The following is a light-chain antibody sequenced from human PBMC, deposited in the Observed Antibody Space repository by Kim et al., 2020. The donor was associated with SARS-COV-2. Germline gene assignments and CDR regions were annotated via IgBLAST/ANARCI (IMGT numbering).Light chain of an antibody. CDR3: QQYNSWPLT. V-gene: IGKV3-15*01. CDR2: GAS. CDR1: QSVGSN. Sequence: EIVMTQSPATLSVSPGERATLSCKASQSVGSNLAWYQQKPGQAPRLLIYGASTRATGIPARFSGSGSGTEFTLTISSLQSEDFVVYYCQQYNSWPLTFGEGTKVDIK. J-gene: IGKJ4*01.